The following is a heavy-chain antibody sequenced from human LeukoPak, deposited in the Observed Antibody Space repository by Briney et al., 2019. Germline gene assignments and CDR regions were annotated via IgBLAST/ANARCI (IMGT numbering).Heavy chain of an antibody. CDR2: IITIFGTA. CDR3: AREGFSSGWYYFDY. J-gene: IGHJ4*02. CDR1: GGTFISYA. Sequence: SVKVSCKASGGTFISYAISWVRQAPGQGVEWVGGIITIFGTANGAQKCQGRVTITTYESTSTAYMELGSLRSEDTAVYYCAREGFSSGWYYFDYGGQGTLVTVS. V-gene: IGHV1-69*05. D-gene: IGHD6-19*01.